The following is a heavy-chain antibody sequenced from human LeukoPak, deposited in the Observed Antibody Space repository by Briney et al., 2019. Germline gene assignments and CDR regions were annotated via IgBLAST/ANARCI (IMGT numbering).Heavy chain of an antibody. CDR3: ARASDYYTPPFDY. CDR2: INPGNGNT. CDR1: GYTFTSYA. V-gene: IGHV1-3*03. Sequence: ASVKVSCKSSGYTFTSYAMHWARQAPGQRLEWMGWINPGNGNTIYSQEFQGRVSITRDTSASTAYMELSSLRSDDMAVYYCARASDYYTPPFDYWGQGSLVTVSS. J-gene: IGHJ4*02. D-gene: IGHD3-3*01.